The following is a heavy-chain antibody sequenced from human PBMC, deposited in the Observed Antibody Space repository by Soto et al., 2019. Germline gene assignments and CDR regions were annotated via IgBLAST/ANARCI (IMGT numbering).Heavy chain of an antibody. CDR1: GYTFTSYA. V-gene: IGHV1-3*01. CDR3: ARDASRYCSSTSCYSKGPNWFDP. D-gene: IGHD2-2*02. J-gene: IGHJ5*02. CDR2: INAGNGHT. Sequence: QVQLVQSGAEVKKPGASVKVSCKTSGYTFTSYAMHWVRQAPGQRLEWMGWINAGNGHTKYSQEFQGRVTITRDTSVGTAYMELSSLRSEDTAVYYCARDASRYCSSTSCYSKGPNWFDPWGQGTLVTVSS.